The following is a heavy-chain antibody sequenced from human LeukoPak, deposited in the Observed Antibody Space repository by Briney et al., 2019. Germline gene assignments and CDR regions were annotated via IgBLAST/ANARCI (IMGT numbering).Heavy chain of an antibody. D-gene: IGHD6-19*01. V-gene: IGHV3-74*01. J-gene: IGHJ4*02. CDR2: INSDGSST. CDR1: GFTFSSYW. CDR3: ARDYSSGWYYDY. Sequence: GGSLRLSCAASGFTFSSYWMHWVLQAPGKGLVWVSRINSDGSSTSYADSVKGRFTISRDNAKNTLYLQMNSLRAEDTAVYYCARDYSSGWYYDYWGQGTLVTVSS.